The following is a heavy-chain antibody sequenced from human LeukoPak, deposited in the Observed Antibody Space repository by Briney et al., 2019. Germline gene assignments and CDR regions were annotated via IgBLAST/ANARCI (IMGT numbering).Heavy chain of an antibody. D-gene: IGHD2-21*02. CDR2: IIPIFGTA. CDR1: GGTFSSYA. V-gene: IGHV1-69*01. Sequence: ASVKVSCKASGGTFSSYAISWVRQAPGQGLEWMGGIIPIFGTANYAQKFQGRVTITADESTSTAYMELSSLRSEDTAVYYCARDRGLAYCGGDRYPTPGFDYWGQGTLVTVSS. CDR3: ARDRGLAYCGGDRYPTPGFDY. J-gene: IGHJ4*02.